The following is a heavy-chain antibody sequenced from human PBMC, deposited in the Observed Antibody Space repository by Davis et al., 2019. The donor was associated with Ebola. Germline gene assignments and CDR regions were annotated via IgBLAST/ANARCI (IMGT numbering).Heavy chain of an antibody. CDR3: ARRRHYYGSGTDDSKDGMDV. D-gene: IGHD3-10*01. J-gene: IGHJ6*04. Sequence: MPSETLSLTCGVYGGSFSDYFWTWIRQPPGKGLEWIGEIKRSGRANYSPSLKSRVTISIDTSKNQFSLKLRSVTAADTGIYYCARRRHYYGSGTDDSKDGMDVWGKGTTVTVSS. CDR2: IKRSGRA. CDR1: GGSFSDYF. V-gene: IGHV4-34*01.